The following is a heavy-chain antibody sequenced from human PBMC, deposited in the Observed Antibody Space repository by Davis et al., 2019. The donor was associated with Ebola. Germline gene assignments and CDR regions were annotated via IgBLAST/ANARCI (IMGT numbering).Heavy chain of an antibody. Sequence: ASVKVSCKASGGTFSSYAINWVRQAPGQGLEWMGWISAYNGNTNYAQKLQGRVTMTTDTSTSTAYMELRSLRSDDTAVYYCARDIAMVIGGWFDPWGQGTLVTVSS. CDR3: ARDIAMVIGGWFDP. CDR2: ISAYNGNT. J-gene: IGHJ5*02. CDR1: GGTFSSYA. D-gene: IGHD3-10*01. V-gene: IGHV1-18*01.